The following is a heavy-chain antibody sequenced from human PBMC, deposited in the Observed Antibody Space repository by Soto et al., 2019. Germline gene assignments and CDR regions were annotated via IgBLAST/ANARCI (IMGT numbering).Heavy chain of an antibody. J-gene: IGHJ4*02. V-gene: IGHV3-23*01. CDR3: ARWNGFGDY. Sequence: EVQLLGSGGGLVQPGGSLRLSCAASGFSVSTYGVTWVRQAPGKGLEWVSGVSGGDGGTHYADSVKGRFTISRDNSKNTVYLRMNSLRADDTAVYYCARWNGFGDYWGQGTLVTVSS. D-gene: IGHD1-1*01. CDR1: GFSVSTYG. CDR2: VSGGDGGT.